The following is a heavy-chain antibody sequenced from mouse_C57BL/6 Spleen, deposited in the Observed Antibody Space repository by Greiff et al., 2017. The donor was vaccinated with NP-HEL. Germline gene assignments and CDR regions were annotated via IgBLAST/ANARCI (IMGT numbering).Heavy chain of an antibody. CDR1: GYTFTSYW. CDR3: ARIKKIVATYFDY. J-gene: IGHJ2*01. CDR2: TNPTNGRT. Sequence: QVQLQQPGAELVKAGASVKMSCKASGYTFTSYWMHWVKQRRGQGLEWFAETNPTNGRTYYNEKFKSKATLTVDKCSSTAYMLLSGPTFEDSAVYYCARIKKIVATYFDYWGQGTTLTVSS. V-gene: IGHV1S81*02. D-gene: IGHD1-1*01.